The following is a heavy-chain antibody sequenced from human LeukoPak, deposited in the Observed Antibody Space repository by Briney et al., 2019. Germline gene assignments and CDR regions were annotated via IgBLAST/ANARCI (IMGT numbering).Heavy chain of an antibody. J-gene: IGHJ4*02. V-gene: IGHV4-34*01. Sequence: PSETLSLTCAAYGGSFSGYYWSWIRQPPGKGLEWIGEINHSGSTNYNPSLKSRVTISVDTSKNQFSLKLSSVTAADTAVYYCARVSGSGPFDYWGQGTLVTVSS. CDR3: ARVSGSGPFDY. CDR2: INHSGST. D-gene: IGHD1-26*01. CDR1: GGSFSGYY.